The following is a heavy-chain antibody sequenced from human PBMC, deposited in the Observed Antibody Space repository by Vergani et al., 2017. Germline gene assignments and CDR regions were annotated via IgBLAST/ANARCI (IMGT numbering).Heavy chain of an antibody. V-gene: IGHV4-31*03. Sequence: QVQLQESGSGLVKPSQTLSLTCSVSGDSISSGVYYWNWIRQHPGKGLEWIGYIYSTGSTHHNPSLRRRINTSVDTSKNQFSLKLNSVTAADTAMYYCARMGGYDEGDAFRIGYFDSWGPGILVTVSS. CDR2: IYSTGST. D-gene: IGHD3-22*01. CDR3: ARMGGYDEGDAFRIGYFDS. CDR1: GDSISSGVYY. J-gene: IGHJ4*02.